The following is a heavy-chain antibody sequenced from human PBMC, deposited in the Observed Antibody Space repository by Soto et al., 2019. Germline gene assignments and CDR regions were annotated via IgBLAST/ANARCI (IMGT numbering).Heavy chain of an antibody. CDR3: ARGLISGSHYSGGWYYFDS. J-gene: IGHJ4*02. Sequence: PSDTLSLTCDVYGGSFSGYIWTWIRQTPGKGLQWIGQINHSGSANYNPSLKSRVTISVHTSKSQFSLELSSVTAADTAVYYCARGLISGSHYSGGWYYFDSWGQGTQVNVSS. CDR1: GGSFSGYI. CDR2: INHSGSA. V-gene: IGHV4-34*01. D-gene: IGHD1-26*01.